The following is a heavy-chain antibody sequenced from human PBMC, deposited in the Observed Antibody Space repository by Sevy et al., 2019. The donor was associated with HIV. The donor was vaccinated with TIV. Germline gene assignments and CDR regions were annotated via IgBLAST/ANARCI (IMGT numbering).Heavy chain of an antibody. Sequence: GGSLRLSCAASGFTFNNAWMRWVRQAPGKGLEWIGRIKNKPDGGTTDYAAPVKGRFTISRDDSNNTLYLQMNSLKTEDTAVYYCCTEGNVLLAEGWGHWFDPWGQGTLLTVSS. CDR3: CTEGNVLLAEGWGHWFDP. V-gene: IGHV3-15*01. CDR1: GFTFNNAW. CDR2: IKNKPDGGTT. J-gene: IGHJ5*02. D-gene: IGHD2-8*01.